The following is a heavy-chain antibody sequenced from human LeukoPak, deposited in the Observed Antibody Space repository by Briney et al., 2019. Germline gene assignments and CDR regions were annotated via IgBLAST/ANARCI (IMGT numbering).Heavy chain of an antibody. CDR1: GYSFATNW. J-gene: IGHJ4*02. D-gene: IGHD1-26*01. CDR3: ARKGQDSDNIYYFDY. CDR2: IYPGDSDT. V-gene: IGHV5-51*01. Sequence: GESLKISCKGSGYSFATNWIGWVRQMPGKGLEWMGIIYPGDSDTRYSPSFQGQVTISADKSISTAYLQWSSLKASDTAMYYCARKGQDSDNIYYFDYWGREPWSPSPQ.